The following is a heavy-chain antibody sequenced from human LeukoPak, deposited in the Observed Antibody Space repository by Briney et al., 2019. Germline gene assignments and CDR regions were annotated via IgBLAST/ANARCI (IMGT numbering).Heavy chain of an antibody. CDR3: ARDLTARGSFDY. CDR1: GVSVTNYY. D-gene: IGHD3-16*01. J-gene: IGHJ4*02. V-gene: IGHV4-4*07. CDR2: NYPTGDT. Sequence: PSETLSLTCSVSGVSVTNYYWSWVRQPAGKRLEWIGRNYPTGDTIYNPSLKSRATMSVDMSKNHLSLELTSVTAADAAVYYCARDLTARGSFDYWGQGILVSVSS.